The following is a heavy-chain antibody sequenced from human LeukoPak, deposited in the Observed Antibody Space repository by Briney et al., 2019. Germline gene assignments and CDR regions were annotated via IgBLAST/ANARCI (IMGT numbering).Heavy chain of an antibody. CDR1: GFTFSEYV. Sequence: GGSLRLSCTASGFTFSEYVMSWVRQAPGKGLEWVSSITATSGSIYYAESVQGRFIISRDNSKNILYLHMSSLSVEDTAVYYCASGGYCGGTSCYPNWFDPWGQGTLVTVSS. CDR2: ITATSGSI. D-gene: IGHD2-2*01. V-gene: IGHV3-23*01. CDR3: ASGGYCGGTSCYPNWFDP. J-gene: IGHJ5*02.